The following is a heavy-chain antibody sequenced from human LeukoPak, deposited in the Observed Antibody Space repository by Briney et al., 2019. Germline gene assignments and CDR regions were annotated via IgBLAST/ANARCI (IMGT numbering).Heavy chain of an antibody. Sequence: GSLRLSCAASGFTFSNYAMSWVRQALGKGLEWISTIIGSGGSTYYAVSVRGRFTISRDNSKNTLYLQMNSLRAEDTALYYCAKGRGSSSYYHFDYWGQGTLVSVSS. CDR1: GFTFSNYA. J-gene: IGHJ4*02. D-gene: IGHD6-13*01. CDR2: IIGSGGST. V-gene: IGHV3-23*01. CDR3: AKGRGSSSYYHFDY.